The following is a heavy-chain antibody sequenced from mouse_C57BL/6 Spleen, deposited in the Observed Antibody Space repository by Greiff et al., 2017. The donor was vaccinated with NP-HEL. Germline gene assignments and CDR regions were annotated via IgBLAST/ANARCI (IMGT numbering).Heavy chain of an antibody. Sequence: VQLQQSGAELVKPGASVKLSCKASGYTFTEYTIHWVKPRSGQGLEWLGWFYPGSGSIKYNEKFKDKATLTADKSSSTVYMELSRLTSEDSAVYFCARHEDRPYYSNYVGYFDVWGTGTTVTVSS. J-gene: IGHJ1*03. V-gene: IGHV1-62-2*01. CDR1: GYTFTEYT. D-gene: IGHD2-5*01. CDR3: ARHEDRPYYSNYVGYFDV. CDR2: FYPGSGSI.